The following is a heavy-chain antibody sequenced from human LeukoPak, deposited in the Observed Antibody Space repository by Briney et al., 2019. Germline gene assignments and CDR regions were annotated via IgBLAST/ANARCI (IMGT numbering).Heavy chain of an antibody. Sequence: ASVKVSCKASGYSFTTYAMNWVRQAPGQGLEWMGWINTNIGNPTYAQGSTGRFVFSLDTSVSTAYLQISSLKAEDTAVYYRTRDIPGMDVWGQGTTVTVSS. CDR2: INTNIGNP. CDR3: TRDIPGMDV. CDR1: GYSFTTYA. V-gene: IGHV7-4-1*02. J-gene: IGHJ6*02.